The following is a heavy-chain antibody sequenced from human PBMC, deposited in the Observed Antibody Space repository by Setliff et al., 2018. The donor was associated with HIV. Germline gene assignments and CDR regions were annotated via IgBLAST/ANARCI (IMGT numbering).Heavy chain of an antibody. CDR3: ARLGDSGYDFRGYFDY. J-gene: IGHJ4*02. Sequence: SETLSLTCAVYGGSFSGHYWSWIRQPPGKGLEWLANVYYSGGTYYNPSLNSRVTISVDTSRNQFSLKLTSVTAADTALYFCARLGDSGYDFRGYFDYWGQGKLVTVSS. D-gene: IGHD5-12*01. CDR1: GGSFSGHY. V-gene: IGHV4-34*01. CDR2: VYYSGGT.